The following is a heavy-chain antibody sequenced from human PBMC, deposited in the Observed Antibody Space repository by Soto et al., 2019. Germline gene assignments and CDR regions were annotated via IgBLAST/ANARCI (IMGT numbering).Heavy chain of an antibody. D-gene: IGHD4-17*01. CDR3: ASQVYGDYHFDY. J-gene: IGHJ4*02. CDR1: GGSISSSSYY. CDR2: IYYSGST. Sequence: QLQLQESGPGLVKPSETLSLTCTVSGGSISSSSYYWGWIRQPPGKGLEWIGSIYYSGSTYYNPSLKRRVTISVVTSKIQFSLKLSSVTAADTAVYYCASQVYGDYHFDYWGQGTLVTVSS. V-gene: IGHV4-39*01.